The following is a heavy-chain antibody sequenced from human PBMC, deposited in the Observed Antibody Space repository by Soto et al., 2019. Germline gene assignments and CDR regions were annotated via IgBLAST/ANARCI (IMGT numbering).Heavy chain of an antibody. CDR2: INPSGGST. CDR1: GYTFTSYY. D-gene: IGHD2-15*01. J-gene: IGHJ6*02. Sequence: ASVKVSCKASGYTFTSYYMHWVRQAPGQGLEWMGIINPSGGSTSYAQKFQGRVTMTRDTSTSTVYMELSSLRSEDTAVYYCARDAILPGDGMGVRGQGTTVTVS. V-gene: IGHV1-46*01. CDR3: ARDAILPGDGMGV.